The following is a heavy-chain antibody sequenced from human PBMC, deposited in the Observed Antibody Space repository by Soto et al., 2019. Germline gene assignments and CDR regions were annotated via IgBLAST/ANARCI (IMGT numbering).Heavy chain of an antibody. J-gene: IGHJ4*02. V-gene: IGHV4-34*01. CDR2: INHSGKT. CDR1: GGSFNAYY. D-gene: IGHD3-16*01. CDR3: AXGIXXGGATPDY. Sequence: QVQLQQWGAGLSKPSETLSLTCAVYGGSFNAYYWSWIRQPPGKGLEWIGEINHSGKTNYNPSLKSRVTILVDTSKNQLSLKLSSVTAADTAVYYCAXGIXXGGATPDYWGQGTPGHRLL.